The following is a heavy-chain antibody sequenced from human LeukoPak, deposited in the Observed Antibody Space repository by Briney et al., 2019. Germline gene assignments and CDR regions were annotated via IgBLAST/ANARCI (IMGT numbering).Heavy chain of an antibody. CDR3: ARDAEYCSSTSCYKDYYYYMDV. V-gene: IGHV3-64*01. J-gene: IGHJ6*03. D-gene: IGHD2-2*02. CDR1: GFTFSSYA. Sequence: GGSLRLSCAASGFTFSSYAMHWVRQAPGKGLEYVSAISSNGGSTYYANSVKGRFTISRDNSKNTLYLQMGSLRAEDMAVYYCARDAEYCSSTSCYKDYYYYMDVWGKGTTVTV. CDR2: ISSNGGST.